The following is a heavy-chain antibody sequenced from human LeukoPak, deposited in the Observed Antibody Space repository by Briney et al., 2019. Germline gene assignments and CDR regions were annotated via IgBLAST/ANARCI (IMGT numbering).Heavy chain of an antibody. Sequence: SETLSLTCTVSGGSISSYYWSWIRQPPGKGLEWIGYIYYSGSTNYNPSLKSRVTISVDTSKNQFSLKLSSVTAADTAVYYCAREDGAGPQGNYFDYWGQGTLVTVSS. CDR2: IYYSGST. D-gene: IGHD5-24*01. CDR1: GGSISSYY. J-gene: IGHJ4*02. V-gene: IGHV4-59*01. CDR3: AREDGAGPQGNYFDY.